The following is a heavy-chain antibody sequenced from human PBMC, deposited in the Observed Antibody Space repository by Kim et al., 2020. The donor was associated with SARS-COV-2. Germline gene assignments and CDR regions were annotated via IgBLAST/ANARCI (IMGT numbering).Heavy chain of an antibody. V-gene: IGHV3-74*01. CDR1: GFTFSSYW. CDR3: ARRFGHLIGVLSYGMDV. CDR2: INSDGSST. J-gene: IGHJ6*02. D-gene: IGHD3-16*01. Sequence: GGSLRLSCAASGFTFSSYWMHWVRQAPGKGLVWVSRINSDGSSTSYADSVKGRFTISRDNAKNTLYLQMNSLRAEDTAVYYCARRFGHLIGVLSYGMDVWGQGTTVTVSS.